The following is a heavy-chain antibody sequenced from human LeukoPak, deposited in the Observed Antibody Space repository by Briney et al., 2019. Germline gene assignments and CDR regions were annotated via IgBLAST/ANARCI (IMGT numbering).Heavy chain of an antibody. CDR2: IYTSGST. Sequence: PSETLSLTCTVSGGSIRRYHGSWIRQPAGKGLEWIGRIYTSGSTNYNPSLKSRVTMSVDTSKNQFSLKLSSVTAADTAVYYCARDYGDYPYYFDYWGQGTLVTVSS. J-gene: IGHJ4*02. D-gene: IGHD4-17*01. CDR3: ARDYGDYPYYFDY. CDR1: GGSIRRYH. V-gene: IGHV4-4*07.